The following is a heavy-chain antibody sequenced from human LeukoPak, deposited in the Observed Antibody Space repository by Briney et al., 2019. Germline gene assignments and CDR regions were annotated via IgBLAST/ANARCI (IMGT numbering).Heavy chain of an antibody. CDR2: IKSKTDGGTT. Sequence: GGSLRLSCAASGFTFSNAWMSWVRQAPGKGLEWVGRIKSKTDGGTTDYAAPVKGRFTIARDDSKNTLYLQMNSLKTEDTAVYYCTTGYKWELLSYFDYWGQGTLVTVSS. D-gene: IGHD1-26*01. J-gene: IGHJ4*02. V-gene: IGHV3-15*01. CDR3: TTGYKWELLSYFDY. CDR1: GFTFSNAW.